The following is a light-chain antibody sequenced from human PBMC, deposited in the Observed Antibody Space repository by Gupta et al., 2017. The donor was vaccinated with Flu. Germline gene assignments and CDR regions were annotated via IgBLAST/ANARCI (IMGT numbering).Light chain of an antibody. J-gene: IGKJ1*01. CDR3: QQSYSNPRT. V-gene: IGKV1-39*01. CDR1: QMISSY. CDR2: AAF. Sequence: DIQMTQSPSSLSASVGDRVTITCRASQMISSYLNWYQQQPGKAPKLLISAAFRFQSGVPSRFSGSESGTEFTLTIISLQPEDFGTYYCQQSYSNPRTFGQGTTVEIK.